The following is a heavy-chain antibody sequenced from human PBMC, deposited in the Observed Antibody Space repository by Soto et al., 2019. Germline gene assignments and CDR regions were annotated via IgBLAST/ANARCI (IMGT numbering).Heavy chain of an antibody. CDR3: ARENDFWSGYSYFDY. J-gene: IGHJ4*02. V-gene: IGHV3-53*02. CDR2: IYSGGGT. CDR1: GFTVSSNY. D-gene: IGHD3-3*01. Sequence: EVQLVETGGGLIQPGGSLRLSCAASGFTVSSNYMSWVRQAPGKGLEWVSVIYSGGGTYYADSVKGRFTISRDNSKNTLYLQMNSLRAEDTAVYYCARENDFWSGYSYFDYWGQGTLVTVSS.